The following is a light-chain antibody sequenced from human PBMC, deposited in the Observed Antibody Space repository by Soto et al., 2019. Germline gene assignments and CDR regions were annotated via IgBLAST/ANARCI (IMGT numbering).Light chain of an antibody. CDR3: AAWDDSLNGLV. Sequence: QSVLTQPPSVSGTPGQRVSISCSGSRSNIGINAVDWYHQLPGTAPKVLICANNQRPSGVPDRFSGSKSGTSASLAINGLQSDDEAHYYCAAWDDSLNGLVFGGGTKLTVL. V-gene: IGLV1-44*01. CDR1: RSNIGINA. CDR2: ANN. J-gene: IGLJ2*01.